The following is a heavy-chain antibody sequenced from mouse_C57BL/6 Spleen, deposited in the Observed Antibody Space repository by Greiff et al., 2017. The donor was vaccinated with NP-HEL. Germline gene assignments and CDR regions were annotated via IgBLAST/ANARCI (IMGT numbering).Heavy chain of an antibody. CDR2: ISSGSSTI. V-gene: IGHV5-17*01. CDR1: GFTFSDYG. D-gene: IGHD2-1*01. Sequence: EVKLVESGGGLVKPGGSLKLSCAASGFTFSDYGMHWVRQAPEKGLEWVAYISSGSSTIYYADTVKGRFTISRDNAKNTLFLQMTSLRSEDTAMYYCARGDYGNYLYYFDYWGQGTTLTVSS. CDR3: ARGDYGNYLYYFDY. J-gene: IGHJ2*01.